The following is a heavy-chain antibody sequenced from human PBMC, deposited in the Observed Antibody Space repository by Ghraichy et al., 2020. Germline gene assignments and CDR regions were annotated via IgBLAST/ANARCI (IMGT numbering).Heavy chain of an antibody. CDR2: IKQGGGEK. CDR1: EFSFNKFW. CDR3: ARARGGWCTTTNCFAEYAEY. D-gene: IGHD1-26*01. V-gene: IGHV3-7*01. Sequence: GGSLGLSCVGSEFSFNKFWMSWVRQAPGKGLEWVASIKQGGGEKHYADSLKGRIAISRDNTQNSLFLQLDSLRVDDTAVYYCARARGGWCTTTNCFAEYAEYWGEGTLVTVSS. J-gene: IGHJ4*02.